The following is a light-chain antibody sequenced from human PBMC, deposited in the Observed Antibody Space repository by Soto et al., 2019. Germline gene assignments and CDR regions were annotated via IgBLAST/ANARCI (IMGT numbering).Light chain of an antibody. Sequence: EIVLTQSPDTLSLSPGERATLSCRASQSVSGYLGWYQQKPGQAPRLLIYDASNRAYGVPARFRGSGSGTNFTLTIDSLEPDDFAVYYCQQRSNWPYITFGGGTRV. CDR3: QQRSNWPYIT. CDR1: QSVSGY. V-gene: IGKV3-11*01. CDR2: DAS. J-gene: IGKJ4*01.